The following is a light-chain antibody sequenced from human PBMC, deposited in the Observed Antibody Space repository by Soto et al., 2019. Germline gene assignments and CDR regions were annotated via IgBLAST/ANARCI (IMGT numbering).Light chain of an antibody. V-gene: IGKV3-15*01. CDR3: QQYDVWRT. CDR2: DAS. J-gene: IGKJ1*01. CDR1: KSVSSN. Sequence: EIIMTQSPATVSVSPGERATLSCRAGKSVSSNLAWYQQKPGQAPGLLIYDASTRATGIPDRFSASGSGTEFTLTISSLQSEDFAVYYCQQYDVWRTFGQGTKVEMK.